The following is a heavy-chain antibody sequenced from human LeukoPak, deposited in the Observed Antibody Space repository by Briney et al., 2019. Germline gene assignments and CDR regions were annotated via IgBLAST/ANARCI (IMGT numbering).Heavy chain of an antibody. J-gene: IGHJ3*02. CDR2: IYTSGST. D-gene: IGHD4-11*01. CDR1: GGSISSYY. CDR3: ARNGGMTDYSNAFDI. Sequence: PETLSLTCTVSGGSISSYYWSWIRQPAGKGLEWIGRIYTSGSTNYNPSLKSRVTMSVDTSKNQFSLKLSSVTAADTAVYYCARNGGMTDYSNAFDIWGQGTMVTVSS. V-gene: IGHV4-4*07.